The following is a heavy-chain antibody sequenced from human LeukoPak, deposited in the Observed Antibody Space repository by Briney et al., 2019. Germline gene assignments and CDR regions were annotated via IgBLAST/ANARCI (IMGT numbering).Heavy chain of an antibody. J-gene: IGHJ6*04. CDR3: ARDREVVTARAQMDV. V-gene: IGHV3-53*01. CDR2: IYNDGNT. Sequence: GGSLRLSCAVSGFTVNSNHMSWVRQAPGKGLEWVSVIYNDGNTYYTDSVKGRFTISRDNSKNTVFLQMNSLRAEDTAMYYCARDREVVTARAQMDVWGKGTTVTVPS. CDR1: GFTVNSNH. D-gene: IGHD2-21*02.